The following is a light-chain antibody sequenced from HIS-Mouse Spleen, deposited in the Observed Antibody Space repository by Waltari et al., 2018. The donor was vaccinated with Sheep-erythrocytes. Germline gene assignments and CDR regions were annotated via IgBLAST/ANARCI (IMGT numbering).Light chain of an antibody. CDR1: SSDVGGYHY. Sequence: QSALTQPPSASGSPGQSVTISCTGTSSDVGGYHYVSWYQQHPGKAPKRMIYEVSKRHSGVPDRFSGSKSGNTASLTVSGLQAEDEADYYCSSYAGSNNWVFGGGTKLTVL. CDR3: SSYAGSNNWV. CDR2: EVS. J-gene: IGLJ3*02. V-gene: IGLV2-8*01.